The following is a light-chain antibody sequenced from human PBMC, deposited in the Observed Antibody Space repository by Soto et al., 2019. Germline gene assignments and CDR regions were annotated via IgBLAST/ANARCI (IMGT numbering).Light chain of an antibody. V-gene: IGKV3-20*01. J-gene: IGKJ2*01. CDR3: QQYGRSPPFT. CDR1: QSVSSTY. Sequence: EIVLTQSPGTLSLSPGERATLSCRASQSVSSTYIAWYQQNPGQAPRLLIYGPSSRATGIPDRFSGSGSGTEFTLTISRLEPEDFAVYFCQQYGRSPPFTFGQGTKVEIK. CDR2: GPS.